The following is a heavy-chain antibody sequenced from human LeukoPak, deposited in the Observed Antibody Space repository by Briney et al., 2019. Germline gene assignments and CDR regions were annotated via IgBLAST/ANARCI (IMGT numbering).Heavy chain of an antibody. V-gene: IGHV3-23*01. CDR1: GFTFGSYA. J-gene: IGHJ6*02. CDR2: ISGSGGST. D-gene: IGHD3-10*01. Sequence: PGGSLRLSCAASGFTFGSYAMSWVRQAPGKGLEWVSAISGSGGSTYYADSVKGRFTISRDNSKNTLYLQMNSLRAEDTAVYYCAKDLITMVRGVYYYGMDVWGQGTTVTVSS. CDR3: AKDLITMVRGVYYYGMDV.